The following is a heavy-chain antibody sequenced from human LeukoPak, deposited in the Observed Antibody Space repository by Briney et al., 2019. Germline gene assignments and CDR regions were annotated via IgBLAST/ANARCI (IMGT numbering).Heavy chain of an antibody. J-gene: IGHJ4*02. Sequence: GGSLRLSCAASGFTFSSYAMSWVRQAPGKGLEWVSAISGSGGSTYYADSVKGRFTISRDNSKNTLYLQMNSLRAEDTAVYYCARDQGFGELIGVFDYWGQGTLVTVSS. D-gene: IGHD3-10*01. CDR2: ISGSGGST. CDR3: ARDQGFGELIGVFDY. CDR1: GFTFSSYA. V-gene: IGHV3-23*01.